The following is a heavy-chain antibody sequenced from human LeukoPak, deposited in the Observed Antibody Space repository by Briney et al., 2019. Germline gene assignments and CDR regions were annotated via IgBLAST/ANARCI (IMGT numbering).Heavy chain of an antibody. J-gene: IGHJ4*02. Sequence: GGSLRLSCAASGFTVITNDMTWVRQAPGQGLAWVSVLYSDGNTKYADSVQGRFTISRDNSKNTLYLEMNSLSPDDTAVYSCARGVEPLAANTLAYWGQGTLVTVSS. D-gene: IGHD1-14*01. CDR3: ARGVEPLAANTLAY. CDR1: GFTVITND. V-gene: IGHV3-53*01. CDR2: LYSDGNT.